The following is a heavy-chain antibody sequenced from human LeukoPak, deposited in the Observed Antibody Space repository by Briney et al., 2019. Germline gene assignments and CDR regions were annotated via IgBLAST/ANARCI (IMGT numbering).Heavy chain of an antibody. CDR3: AKRSGSGGPFDY. CDR2: ISPGGST. CDR1: GFTFSNYA. D-gene: IGHD3-10*01. V-gene: IGHV3-23*01. Sequence: GGALRLACAAYGFTFSNYAITWVRQAPGRGLEWDSNISPGGSTSYADSVKGRFTISRDNYKNTMYLQMNSLRAEDTAVYYCAKRSGSGGPFDYWGQGILVTVSS. J-gene: IGHJ4*02.